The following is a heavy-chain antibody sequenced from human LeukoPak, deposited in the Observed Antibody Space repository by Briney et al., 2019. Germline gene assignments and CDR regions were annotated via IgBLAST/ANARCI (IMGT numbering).Heavy chain of an antibody. CDR1: GFIFSAYG. CDR3: AKPRYSRGWYGDS. CDR2: IPYDGGDK. D-gene: IGHD6-19*01. V-gene: IGHV3-30*02. Sequence: GGSLRLSCAASGFIFSAYGIHWVRQAPGKGLEWVAFIPYDGGDKYYADSVKGRFIISRDNSKNTVYLQMNSLRPEDTAMYYCAKPRYSRGWYGDSRGQGTLVTVSS. J-gene: IGHJ4*02.